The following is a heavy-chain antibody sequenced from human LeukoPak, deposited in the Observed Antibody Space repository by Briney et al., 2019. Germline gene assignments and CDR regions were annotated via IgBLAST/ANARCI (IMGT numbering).Heavy chain of an antibody. D-gene: IGHD1-26*01. Sequence: GGSLTLSCAASGFTVSSNYMSWVRQAPGKGLEGVSVIYSGGSTYYADSVKGRFTISRDNSKNTLYLQMNRLKAEDTAVYYCARVWSVEWELPQYFDYWGQGTLVTVCS. CDR2: IYSGGST. V-gene: IGHV3-66*02. CDR3: ARVWSVEWELPQYFDY. CDR1: GFTVSSNY. J-gene: IGHJ4*02.